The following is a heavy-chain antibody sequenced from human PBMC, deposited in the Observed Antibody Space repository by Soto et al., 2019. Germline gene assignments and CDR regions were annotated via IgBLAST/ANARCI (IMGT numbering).Heavy chain of an antibody. V-gene: IGHV1-8*01. CDR2: MNPNSGNT. CDR3: ARNMNHYDFWSGYSYYGMDV. CDR1: GYTFTSYD. D-gene: IGHD3-3*01. Sequence: ASVKVSCKASGYTFTSYDINWVRQATGQGLEWMGWMNPNSGNTGYAQKFQGRVTMTRNTSISTAYMELSSLRSEDTAVYYCARNMNHYDFWSGYSYYGMDVWGQGTTVTVSS. J-gene: IGHJ6*02.